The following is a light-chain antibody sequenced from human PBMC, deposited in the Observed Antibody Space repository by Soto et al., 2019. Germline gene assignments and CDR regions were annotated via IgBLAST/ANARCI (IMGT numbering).Light chain of an antibody. CDR2: DAS. CDR3: QQYGHSLIN. Sequence: ENVLTQSPGTLSLSPGETATLSCRASQSVAYALAWYQQKPGQAPRLLISDASSRATGVPDRFSGSGSGTDFPLTISRLEPEDLAVYYCQQYGHSLINFGQGTRLEIK. V-gene: IGKV3-20*01. CDR1: QSVAYA. J-gene: IGKJ5*01.